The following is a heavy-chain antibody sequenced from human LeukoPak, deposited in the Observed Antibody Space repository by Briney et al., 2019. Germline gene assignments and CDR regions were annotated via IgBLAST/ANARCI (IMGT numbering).Heavy chain of an antibody. CDR3: AREVPWFGELSGFD. D-gene: IGHD3-10*01. Sequence: SETLSLTCTVSGGSISSYYWSWIRQPAGKGLEWIGRIYTSGSTNYNPSLKSRVTMSVGTSKNQFSLKLSSVTAADTAVYYCAREVPWFGELSGFDWGQGTLVTVSS. CDR2: IYTSGST. V-gene: IGHV4-4*07. CDR1: GGSISSYY. J-gene: IGHJ4*02.